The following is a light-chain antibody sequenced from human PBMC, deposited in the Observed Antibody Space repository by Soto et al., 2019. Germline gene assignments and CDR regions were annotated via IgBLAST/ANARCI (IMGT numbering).Light chain of an antibody. Sequence: EFVLTQSPGTVSLSPGERATRSCRASQTVRNNYLAWYQQKPGQAPRLLIYDASSRATGIPDRFSGGGSGTDVTLTISRLEPEDFAVYYCQQFSSYPLTVGGGTKVYIK. J-gene: IGKJ4*01. CDR1: QTVRNNY. V-gene: IGKV3-20*01. CDR2: DAS. CDR3: QQFSSYPLT.